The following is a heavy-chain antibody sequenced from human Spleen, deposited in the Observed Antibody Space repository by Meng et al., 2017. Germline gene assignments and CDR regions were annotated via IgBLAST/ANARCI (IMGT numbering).Heavy chain of an antibody. CDR2: ISSSGSTI. D-gene: IGHD1-26*01. Sequence: GESLKISCAASGFTFSDYYMSWIRQAPGKGLEWVSYISSSGSTIYYADSVKGRFTISRDNAKNSLYLQMNSLRAEDTAVYYCAKGNSGSYYPLYYYGMDVWGQGTTVTVSS. V-gene: IGHV3-11*01. CDR3: AKGNSGSYYPLYYYGMDV. J-gene: IGHJ6*02. CDR1: GFTFSDYY.